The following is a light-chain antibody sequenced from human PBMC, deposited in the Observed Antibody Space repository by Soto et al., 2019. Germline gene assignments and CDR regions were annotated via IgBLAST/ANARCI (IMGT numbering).Light chain of an antibody. CDR1: QSISSW. CDR3: QQRSNWTLT. Sequence: DIQMTQSPSTLSASVGDRVTITCRASQSISSWLAWYQQKPGKAPKLLIYDASSLESGVPSRFSGRGSGTEFTLTISSLQPDDFATYYCQQRSNWTLTFGGGTKVDIK. V-gene: IGKV1-5*01. J-gene: IGKJ4*01. CDR2: DAS.